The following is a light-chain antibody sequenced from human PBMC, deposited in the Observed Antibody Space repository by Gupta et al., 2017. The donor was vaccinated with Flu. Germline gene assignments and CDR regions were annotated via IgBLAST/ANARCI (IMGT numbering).Light chain of an antibody. J-gene: IGKJ4*01. CDR2: DAS. CDR3: QQRSNRLT. V-gene: IGKV3-11*01. Sequence: ELVLTQSPATLSLSPGERATLSCRASQSVSSYLAWYQQKPGQAPRLLIYDASNRATGIPARFSGSGSGTDFTLTISSLEPEDFAVYYCQQRSNRLTFGGGTKVEIK. CDR1: QSVSSY.